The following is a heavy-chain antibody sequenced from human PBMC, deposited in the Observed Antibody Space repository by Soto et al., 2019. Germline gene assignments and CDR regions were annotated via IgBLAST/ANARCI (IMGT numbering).Heavy chain of an antibody. CDR1: GYTFTGYY. CDR3: ARERASYSNIDAFDI. J-gene: IGHJ3*02. D-gene: IGHD2-15*01. CDR2: INPTSGGT. Sequence: AASVKVSCKASGYTFTGYYMHWVRQAPGQGLEWMGWINPTSGGTNYAQKFQGRVTMTRDTSISTAYMELNRLSSDDTAVYYCARERASYSNIDAFDIWGPGTMVTVSS. V-gene: IGHV1-2*02.